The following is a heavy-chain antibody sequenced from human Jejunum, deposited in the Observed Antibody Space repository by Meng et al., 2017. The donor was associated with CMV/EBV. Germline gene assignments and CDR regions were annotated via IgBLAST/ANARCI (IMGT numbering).Heavy chain of an antibody. V-gene: IGHV4-4*07. D-gene: IGHD6-19*01. CDR3: ARGYSSDWYDY. Sequence: QVQLQESVPGLVKPSETLSLICTVSGGSINNYYWNWIRQSAGKGLEWIGRIYTSGSTNYNPSLQSRVTMSVDTSKNQFSLKLTSVTAADTAVYYCARGYSSDWYDYWGQGALVTVSS. CDR1: GGSINNYY. CDR2: IYTSGST. J-gene: IGHJ4*02.